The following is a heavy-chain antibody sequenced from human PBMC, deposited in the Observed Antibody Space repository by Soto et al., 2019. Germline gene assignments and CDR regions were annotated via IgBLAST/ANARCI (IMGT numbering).Heavy chain of an antibody. D-gene: IGHD2-2*01. CDR3: ARAYCSSTSCHRWWFDP. CDR1: GFTFSSYG. Sequence: HPGGSLRLSCAASGFTFSSYGMHWVRQAPGKGLEWVAVIWYDGSNKYYADSVKGRFTISRDNSKNTLYLQMNSLRAEDTAVYYCARAYCSSTSCHRWWFDPWGQGTLVTVSS. CDR2: IWYDGSNK. V-gene: IGHV3-33*01. J-gene: IGHJ5*02.